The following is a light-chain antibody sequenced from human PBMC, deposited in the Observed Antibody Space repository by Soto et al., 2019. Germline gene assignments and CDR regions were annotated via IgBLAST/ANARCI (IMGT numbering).Light chain of an antibody. CDR3: SSYTTSSIYV. Sequence: QSALTQPASVSGSPGQSITISCTGTSSDVGAYNYVSWYQQHPGKAPKLMIYDVSNRPSGVSSRFSGSKSGNTASLTFSGLQAEDEADYYCSSYTTSSIYVFGTGTKPPS. J-gene: IGLJ1*01. V-gene: IGLV2-14*01. CDR1: SSDVGAYNY. CDR2: DVS.